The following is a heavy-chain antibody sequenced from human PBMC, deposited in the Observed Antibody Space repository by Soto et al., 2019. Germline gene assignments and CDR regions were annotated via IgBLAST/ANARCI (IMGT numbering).Heavy chain of an antibody. V-gene: IGHV1-2*04. CDR3: ARDQSAVAVAGSAFDI. J-gene: IGHJ3*02. CDR1: GYTFTGYY. CDR2: INPNSGGT. Sequence: ASVKVSCKASGYTFTGYYMHWVRQAPGQGLERMGWINPNSGGTNYAQKFQGWVTMTRDTSISTAYMELSRLRSDDTAVYYCARDQSAVAVAGSAFDIWGQGTMVTVSS. D-gene: IGHD6-19*01.